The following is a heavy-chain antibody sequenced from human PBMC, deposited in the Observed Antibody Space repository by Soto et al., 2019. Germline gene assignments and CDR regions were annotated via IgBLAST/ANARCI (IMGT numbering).Heavy chain of an antibody. CDR1: AGSNGSYS. CDR2: IYYSGST. J-gene: IGHJ5*02. D-gene: IGHD2-15*01. CDR3: ARLVVVAATPQWFEP. V-gene: IGHV4-59*01. Sequence: DTRPLPCARSAGSNGSYSRSWLRQPPGKGLEWIGYIYYSGSTNYNPSLKSRVTISVDTSKNQFSLKLSSVTAADTAVYYCARLVVVAATPQWFEPWGPGTLVTVSS.